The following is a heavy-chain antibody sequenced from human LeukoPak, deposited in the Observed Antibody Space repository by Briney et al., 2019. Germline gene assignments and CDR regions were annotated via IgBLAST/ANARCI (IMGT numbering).Heavy chain of an antibody. V-gene: IGHV3-30*02. CDR1: GFTFSSYG. Sequence: GGSLRLSCAASGFTFSSYGMHWVRQAPGKGLEWVAFIRYDGSNKYYADSVKGRFTISRENSKNTLYLQMNSLRAEDTAVYYCAEDLGYCSSTSCYGFDPWGQGTLVTVSS. CDR3: AEDLGYCSSTSCYGFDP. D-gene: IGHD2-2*01. J-gene: IGHJ5*02. CDR2: IRYDGSNK.